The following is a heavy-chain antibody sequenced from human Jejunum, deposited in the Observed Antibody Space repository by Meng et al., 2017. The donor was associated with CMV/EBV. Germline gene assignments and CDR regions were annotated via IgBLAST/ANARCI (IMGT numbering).Heavy chain of an antibody. Sequence: VSSTFFSWVRQAPGKGLEWVSVIYSGGTTYYTESVNGRFTISRDGSKNMMYLRVSSLRPEDTAMYYCARDLGPEHDYNWRAVDIWGQGTRVTVSS. J-gene: IGHJ3*02. CDR2: IYSGGTT. D-gene: IGHD5-24*01. V-gene: IGHV3-53*05. CDR1: VSSTF. CDR3: ARDLGPEHDYNWRAVDI.